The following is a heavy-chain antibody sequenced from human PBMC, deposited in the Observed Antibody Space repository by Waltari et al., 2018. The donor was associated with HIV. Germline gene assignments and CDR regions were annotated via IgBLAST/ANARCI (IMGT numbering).Heavy chain of an antibody. V-gene: IGHV3-7*01. D-gene: IGHD4-17*01. J-gene: IGHJ4*02. Sequence: EVQLVESGGDLVQPGGSLRLSCAAGGVDCSISCTNWVRQAPGKGLEWVANIKHDGSEENYVDSVKGRFTISRDNAKNSLYLQMNNLRAEDTAVYFCAMGTTDDYWGQGTPVSVYS. CDR3: AMGTTDDY. CDR1: GVDCSISC. CDR2: IKHDGSEE.